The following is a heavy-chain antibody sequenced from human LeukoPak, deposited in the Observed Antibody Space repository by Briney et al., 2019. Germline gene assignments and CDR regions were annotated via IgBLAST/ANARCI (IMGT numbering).Heavy chain of an antibody. CDR2: ISSSGSTI. V-gene: IGHV3-11*04. CDR1: GFTFSDYY. J-gene: IGHJ5*02. Sequence: PGGSLRLSCAASGFTFSDYYMSWIRQAPGKGLEWVSYISSSGSTIYYADSVKGRFTISRDNAKNSLYLQMNSLRAEDTAVYYCARDRNIAAALSWFDPWGQGILVTVSP. D-gene: IGHD6-13*01. CDR3: ARDRNIAAALSWFDP.